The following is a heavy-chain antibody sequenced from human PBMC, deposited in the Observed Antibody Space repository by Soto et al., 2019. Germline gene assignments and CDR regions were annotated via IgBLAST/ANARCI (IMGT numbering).Heavy chain of an antibody. Sequence: ASVKVSCKASGYTFTSYDINWVRQATGQGLEWMGWMNPNSGNTGYAQKFQGRVTMTRNTSISTAYMELSSLRSEDTAVYYCARLVPSHNYYYYYMDVWGKGTTVTVSS. CDR3: ARLVPSHNYYYYYMDV. J-gene: IGHJ6*03. D-gene: IGHD6-6*01. CDR2: MNPNSGNT. V-gene: IGHV1-8*01. CDR1: GYTFTSYD.